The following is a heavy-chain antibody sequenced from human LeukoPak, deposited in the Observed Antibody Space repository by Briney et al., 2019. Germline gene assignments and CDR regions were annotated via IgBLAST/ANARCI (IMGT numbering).Heavy chain of an antibody. Sequence: GGSLRLSCAASGFTFSSYEMNWVRQAPGKGLEWVSYISSSGSTIYYADSVKGRFTISRDNAKNTVSLQMNSLRAEDTAVYFCAKEPHMLTGYYTDYFDYWGQGTLVTVSS. V-gene: IGHV3-48*03. CDR2: ISSSGSTI. J-gene: IGHJ4*02. D-gene: IGHD3-9*01. CDR3: AKEPHMLTGYYTDYFDY. CDR1: GFTFSSYE.